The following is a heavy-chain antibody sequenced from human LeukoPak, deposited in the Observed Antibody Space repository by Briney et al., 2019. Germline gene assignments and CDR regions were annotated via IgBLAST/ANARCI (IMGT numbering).Heavy chain of an antibody. J-gene: IGHJ4*02. Sequence: SETLSLTCAVSGGSISSGGYSWGWIRQPPGKGLEWIGYIYDSGSTYYNPSLKSRVTISVDTSKNQFSLKLSSVTAADTAVYYCARVYGYSYGYARRYYFDYWGQGTLVTVSS. CDR1: GGSISSGGYS. CDR3: ARVYGYSYGYARRYYFDY. V-gene: IGHV4-30-2*01. D-gene: IGHD5-18*01. CDR2: IYDSGST.